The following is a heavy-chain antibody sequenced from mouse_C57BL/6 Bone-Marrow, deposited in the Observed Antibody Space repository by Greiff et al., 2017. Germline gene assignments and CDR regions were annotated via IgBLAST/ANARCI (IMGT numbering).Heavy chain of an antibody. V-gene: IGHV5-6*01. CDR2: ISSGGSYT. CDR1: GFTFSSYG. D-gene: IGHD4-1*01. Sequence: EVKLMESGGDLVKPGGSLKLSCAASGFTFSSYGMSWVRQTPDKRLEWVATISSGGSYTYYPDSLKGRFTISRDNAKNTLYLQMSSLKSEDTAMYYCARHRTGTYFDVWGTGTTVTVSS. J-gene: IGHJ1*03. CDR3: ARHRTGTYFDV.